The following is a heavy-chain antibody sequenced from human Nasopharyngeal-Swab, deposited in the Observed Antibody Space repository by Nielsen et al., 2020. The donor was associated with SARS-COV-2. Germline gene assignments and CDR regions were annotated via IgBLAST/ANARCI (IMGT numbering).Heavy chain of an antibody. CDR3: ARDGDYTDV. J-gene: IGHJ6*02. V-gene: IGHV4-61*02. D-gene: IGHD4-11*01. Sequence: SETLSLTCPVSGGSLSSGSYHWSWLRQPAGKGLEWIGRIYTSGSTNYNPSLKSRVTISVDTPKNQFSLKVSSVTAADTAVYYCARDGDYTDVWGQGTTVTVSS. CDR1: GGSLSSGSYH. CDR2: IYTSGST.